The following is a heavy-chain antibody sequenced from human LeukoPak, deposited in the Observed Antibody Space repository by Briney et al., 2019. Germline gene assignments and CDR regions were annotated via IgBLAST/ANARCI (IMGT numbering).Heavy chain of an antibody. Sequence: WMGIIYPGDSDTRYSPSFQGQVTISADKSISTAYLQWSSLKASDTAMYYCARRAGGFDYWGQGTLVTVSS. D-gene: IGHD2-8*02. J-gene: IGHJ4*02. CDR3: ARRAGGFDY. V-gene: IGHV5-51*01. CDR2: IYPGDSDT.